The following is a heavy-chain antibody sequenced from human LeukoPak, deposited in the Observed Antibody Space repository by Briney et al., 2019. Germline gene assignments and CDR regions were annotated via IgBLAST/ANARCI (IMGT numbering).Heavy chain of an antibody. Sequence: SVKVSCKASGGTFSSYAISWVRQAPGQGLEWMGGIIPIFGTANYAQKFQGRVTITADKSTSTAYMELSSLRSEDTALYYCAKDLRGGAVAAPGYWGQGTLVTVSS. J-gene: IGHJ4*02. CDR1: GGTFSSYA. V-gene: IGHV1-69*06. CDR2: IIPIFGTA. CDR3: AKDLRGGAVAAPGY. D-gene: IGHD6-19*01.